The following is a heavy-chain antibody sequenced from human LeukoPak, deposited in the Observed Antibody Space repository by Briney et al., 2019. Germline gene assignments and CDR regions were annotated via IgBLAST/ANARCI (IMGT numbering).Heavy chain of an antibody. CDR3: AKHFGSGTYYNFLDY. Sequence: PGGSLRLSCAASGFTFSSYAMSWVRQAPGKGLEWVSAISDSGGSTYYADSVNGRFTISRDNSKNTLYLHVNSLRAEDTAVYYCAKHFGSGTYYNFLDYWGQGTLVTVSS. J-gene: IGHJ4*02. CDR2: ISDSGGST. V-gene: IGHV3-23*01. D-gene: IGHD3-10*01. CDR1: GFTFSSYA.